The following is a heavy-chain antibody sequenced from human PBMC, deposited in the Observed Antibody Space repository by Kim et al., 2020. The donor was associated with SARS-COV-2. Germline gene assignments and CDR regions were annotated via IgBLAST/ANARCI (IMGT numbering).Heavy chain of an antibody. CDR1: GGSISSYH. Sequence: SETLSLTCTVSGGSISSYHWSWIRQPPGKGLEWIGNIYYSGSIKYNPTLKSRVTISVDTSKTQFSLRLNSVTAADTAVYYCARQRDGYSPFDYWGQGTLVTVSS. CDR2: IYYSGSI. V-gene: IGHV4-59*08. CDR3: ARQRDGYSPFDY. J-gene: IGHJ4*02. D-gene: IGHD4-4*01.